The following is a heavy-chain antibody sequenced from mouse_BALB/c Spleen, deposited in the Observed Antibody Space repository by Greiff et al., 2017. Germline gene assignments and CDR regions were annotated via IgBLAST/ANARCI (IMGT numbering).Heavy chain of an antibody. V-gene: IGHV2-9*02. J-gene: IGHJ4*01. D-gene: IGHD2-14*01. Sequence: VKLVESGPGLVAPSQSLSITCTVSGFSLTSYGVHWVRQPPGKGLEWLGVIWAGGSTNYNSALMSRLSISKDNSKSQVFLKMNSLQTDDTAMYYCARDAYYRYGRDYYAMDDWGQGTSVTVSS. CDR1: GFSLTSYG. CDR2: IWAGGST. CDR3: ARDAYYRYGRDYYAMDD.